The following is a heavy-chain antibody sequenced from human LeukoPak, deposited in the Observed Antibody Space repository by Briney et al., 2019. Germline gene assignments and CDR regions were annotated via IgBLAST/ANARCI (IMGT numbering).Heavy chain of an antibody. CDR3: ARGYNDFWSGSQFVS. J-gene: IGHJ4*02. V-gene: IGHV3-30*03. D-gene: IGHD3-3*01. Sequence: GRSLRLSCAASGFTFSSYGMHWVRQAPGKGLEWVAVISYDGSNKYYADSVKGRFTISRDNSKNTLYLQMNSLRAEDTAVYYCARGYNDFWSGSQFVSWGQGTLVIVSS. CDR2: ISYDGSNK. CDR1: GFTFSSYG.